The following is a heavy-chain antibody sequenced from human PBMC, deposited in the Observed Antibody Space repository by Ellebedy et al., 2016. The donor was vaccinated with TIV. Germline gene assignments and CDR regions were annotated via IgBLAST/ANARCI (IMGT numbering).Heavy chain of an antibody. Sequence: GESLKISCAASGFTFSSFAMTWVRQAPGKGLEWVSTISNTGSRTYYADSVEGRFIISRDNSKKTLYLQMNSLSAEDTAVYYCAKGRGGGSDSSAPRYYFDYWGLGNLVTVSS. CDR3: AKGRGGGSDSSAPRYYFDY. V-gene: IGHV3-23*01. D-gene: IGHD3-22*01. J-gene: IGHJ4*02. CDR2: ISNTGSRT. CDR1: GFTFSSFA.